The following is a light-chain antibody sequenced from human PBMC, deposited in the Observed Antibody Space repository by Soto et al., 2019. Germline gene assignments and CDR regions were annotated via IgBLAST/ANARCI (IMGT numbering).Light chain of an antibody. CDR2: WAS. V-gene: IGKV4-1*01. J-gene: IGKJ2*01. Sequence: DIVMTQSPDSLAVSLGERATINCKSSQSVLYSSNNKNYLGWYQQKPGQSPNLLIYWASTRESRVPDRFSGSGAGTESTPTISSLLAEDGAVYYCQQYYSIPYTCGQGTKMEIK. CDR1: QSVLYSSNNKNY. CDR3: QQYYSIPYT.